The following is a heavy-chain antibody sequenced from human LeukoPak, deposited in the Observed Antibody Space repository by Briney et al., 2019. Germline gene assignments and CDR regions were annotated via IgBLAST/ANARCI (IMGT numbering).Heavy chain of an antibody. V-gene: IGHV1-2*02. Sequence: ASVKVSCKTSXYXXTGXYXXXXRXXXXXXLXWMGWINXNSGVTKYAQKXQDRVTMTRDTSISMVYMELSSLRSDDTAVYYCARATSFDYWGQGTLVTVSS. J-gene: IGHJ4*02. D-gene: IGHD3-16*01. CDR2: INXNSGVT. CDR3: ARATSFDY. CDR1: XYXXTGXY.